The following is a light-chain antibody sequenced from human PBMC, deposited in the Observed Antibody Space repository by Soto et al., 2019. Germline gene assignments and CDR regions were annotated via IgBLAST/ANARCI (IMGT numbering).Light chain of an antibody. V-gene: IGLV2-14*01. CDR3: SSHTTSSALQV. CDR1: ISDFVIYNY. Sequence: QSALTQPASVSGSPGQSITISCTGTISDFVIYNYVSWYQQHPGKAPKLMLYGVSNRPSGVSNRFSGSKSGNTASLTISGLQPEDEADYYCSSHTTSSALQVFGTGTKLTVL. CDR2: GVS. J-gene: IGLJ1*01.